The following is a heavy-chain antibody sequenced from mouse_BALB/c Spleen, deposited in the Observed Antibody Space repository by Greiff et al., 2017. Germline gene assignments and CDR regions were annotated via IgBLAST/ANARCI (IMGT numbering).Heavy chain of an antibody. CDR3: ARGNGYYVYYFDY. CDR2: ISTYYGDA. V-gene: IGHV1S137*01. CDR1: GYTFTDYA. D-gene: IGHD2-3*01. Sequence: QVQLKESGAELVRPGVSVKISCKGSGYTFTDYAMHWVKQSHAKSLEWIGVISTYYGDASYNQKFKGKATMTVDKSSSTAYMELARLTSEDSAIYYCARGNGYYVYYFDYWGQGTTLTVSS. J-gene: IGHJ2*01.